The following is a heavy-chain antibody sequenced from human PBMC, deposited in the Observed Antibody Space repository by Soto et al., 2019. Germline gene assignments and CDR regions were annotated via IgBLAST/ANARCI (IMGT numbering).Heavy chain of an antibody. CDR2: ISGYNANT. J-gene: IGHJ3*02. V-gene: IGHV1-18*01. CDR3: AREVDTSGYYAAFDI. CDR1: GYTFTSYG. D-gene: IGHD3-22*01. Sequence: QVQLVQSGAEVKKPGASVKVSCKASGYTFTSYGVTWVRQAPGQGLEWMGWISGYNANTNYAQKFQGRGTVTTDTSTSTANMELRSLRYDDTAVYYCAREVDTSGYYAAFDIWGQGTMVTVSS.